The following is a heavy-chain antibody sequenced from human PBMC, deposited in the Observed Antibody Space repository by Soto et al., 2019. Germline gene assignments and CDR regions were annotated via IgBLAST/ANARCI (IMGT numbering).Heavy chain of an antibody. J-gene: IGHJ6*02. CDR3: ARTYCSGGSCSGQTSYYSGMDV. Sequence: QVQLVQSGAEVKKPGSSVKVSCKASGGTFSSYTISWVRQAPGQGLEWMGRIIPILGIANYAQKFQGRVTITADKSTSTAYMELSRLRSEDTAVYYCARTYCSGGSCSGQTSYYSGMDVWGQGTTVTVSS. CDR2: IIPILGIA. V-gene: IGHV1-69*02. D-gene: IGHD2-15*01. CDR1: GGTFSSYT.